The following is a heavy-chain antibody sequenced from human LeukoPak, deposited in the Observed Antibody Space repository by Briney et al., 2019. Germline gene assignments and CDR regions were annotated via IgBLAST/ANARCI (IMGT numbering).Heavy chain of an antibody. D-gene: IGHD3-9*01. V-gene: IGHV3-48*03. CDR3: ARGSYDILTGYPLSTDY. J-gene: IGHJ4*02. Sequence: GGSLRLSCAASGFTFSSYEMNWVRQAPGKGLEWVSYISSSGSTIYYADSVKGRFTISRDNAKNSLYLQMNSLRAEDTAVYYCARGSYDILTGYPLSTDYWGQGTLVTVSS. CDR1: GFTFSSYE. CDR2: ISSSGSTI.